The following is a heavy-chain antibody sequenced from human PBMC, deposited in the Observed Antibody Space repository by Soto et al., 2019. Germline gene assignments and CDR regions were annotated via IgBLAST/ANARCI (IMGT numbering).Heavy chain of an antibody. CDR3: ARPYDYGEDWFDP. Sequence: GGDLRLSCAASGFTFSDYYMSWIRQAPXKGLEWVSYISSSSSYTNYADSVKGRFTISRDNAKNSLYLQMNSLRAEDTAVYYCARPYDYGEDWFDPWGQGTLVTVSS. V-gene: IGHV3-11*06. D-gene: IGHD4-17*01. CDR1: GFTFSDYY. CDR2: ISSSSSYT. J-gene: IGHJ5*02.